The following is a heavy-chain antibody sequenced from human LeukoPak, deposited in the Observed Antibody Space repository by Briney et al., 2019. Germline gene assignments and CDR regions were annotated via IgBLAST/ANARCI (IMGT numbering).Heavy chain of an antibody. Sequence: GASVKVSCKASGYTFSSYSMNWVRQAPGKGLEWVSYISISSGTIYYADPVKSRFTISRDNAKNSLYLQMKSLRAEDTAVYYCARGPPLFDPWGQGTLVTVSS. CDR1: GYTFSSYS. V-gene: IGHV3-48*01. CDR3: ARGPPLFDP. CDR2: ISISSGTI. J-gene: IGHJ5*02.